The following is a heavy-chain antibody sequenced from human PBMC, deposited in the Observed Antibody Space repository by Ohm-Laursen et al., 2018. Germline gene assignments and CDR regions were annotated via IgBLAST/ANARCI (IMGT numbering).Heavy chain of an antibody. Sequence: GTLSLTCTVSGGSISSYYWSWIRQPPGQGLEWIGNIYYTGSSNYNPSLESRVTMSVDTSKNQISLNMSSVTAADTAVYYCAKRIGGYGTFDYWGQGTLVTVSS. V-gene: IGHV4-59*01. CDR1: GGSISSYY. D-gene: IGHD1-26*01. CDR2: IYYTGSS. CDR3: AKRIGGYGTFDY. J-gene: IGHJ4*02.